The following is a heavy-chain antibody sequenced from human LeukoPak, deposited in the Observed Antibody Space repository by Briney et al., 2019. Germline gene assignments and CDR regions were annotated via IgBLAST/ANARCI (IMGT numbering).Heavy chain of an antibody. Sequence: ASVKVSCKASGYTFTGYYMHWVRQAPGQGLEWMGWINPNSGGTNYAQKFQGRVTMTRDTSISTAYMELSRLRSDDTAVYYCARDSTLLWFGEGHWANYYYYYMDVWGKGTTVTISS. CDR3: ARDSTLLWFGEGHWANYYYYYMDV. V-gene: IGHV1-2*02. CDR1: GYTFTGYY. D-gene: IGHD3-10*01. CDR2: INPNSGGT. J-gene: IGHJ6*03.